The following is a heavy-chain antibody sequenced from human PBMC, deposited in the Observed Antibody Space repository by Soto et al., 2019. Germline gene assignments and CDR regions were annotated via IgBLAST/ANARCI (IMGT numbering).Heavy chain of an antibody. Sequence: QVQLVESGGDLVKPGGSLRLSCAASGFTFSDHYMSWIRQPPGKGLEWISYINSRGSSIHYADSVKGRFTISRDDAKNSLYLQMNSLRADDSAVYFCATGRLEATILGYWGQGTLVTVSS. V-gene: IGHV3-11*01. D-gene: IGHD2-2*02. J-gene: IGHJ4*02. CDR1: GFTFSDHY. CDR3: ATGRLEATILGY. CDR2: INSRGSSI.